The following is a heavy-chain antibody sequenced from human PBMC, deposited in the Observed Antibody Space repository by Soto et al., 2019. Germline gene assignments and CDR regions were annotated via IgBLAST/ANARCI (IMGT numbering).Heavy chain of an antibody. V-gene: IGHV5-51*01. Sequence: GESLKISCQGSGDRFNNYWIGWVRQMPGKGLEWMGIIYPGDSDTTYSTSFQGQVTIAADKSISTAYLQWSSLKASDTAIYFCARRGHCISATCFGNNYHYYAMDVWGQGTMVTVSS. J-gene: IGHJ6*02. CDR2: IYPGDSDT. D-gene: IGHD2-2*01. CDR3: ARRGHCISATCFGNNYHYYAMDV. CDR1: GDRFNNYW.